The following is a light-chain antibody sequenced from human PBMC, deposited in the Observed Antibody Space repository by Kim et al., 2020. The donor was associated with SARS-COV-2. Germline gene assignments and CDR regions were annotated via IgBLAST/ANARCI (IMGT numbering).Light chain of an antibody. V-gene: IGKV3-11*01. CDR2: DAS. J-gene: IGKJ2*04. CDR1: QSVASS. Sequence: LSPGQRVTLSCRASQSVASSLAWYQQKPGQSPTLLIYDASNRATGIPARFSGSGSGTDFTLTISSLEPEDFAVYYCQQRHIWPPGSFGQGTKLEI. CDR3: QQRHIWPPGS.